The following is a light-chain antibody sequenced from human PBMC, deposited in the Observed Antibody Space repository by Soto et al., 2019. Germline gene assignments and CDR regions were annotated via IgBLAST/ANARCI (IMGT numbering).Light chain of an antibody. CDR1: QSVSSN. V-gene: IGKV3-15*01. Sequence: ERVMTQTPATLTVSRLYRATRSWRASQSVSSNLAWYQQKPGQAPRLLIYGASTRATGIPARLSGSGSGTEFTLTISSLQSEDFAIYFCQQYSNWPLTFGQGTKVDIK. CDR2: GAS. J-gene: IGKJ1*01. CDR3: QQYSNWPLT.